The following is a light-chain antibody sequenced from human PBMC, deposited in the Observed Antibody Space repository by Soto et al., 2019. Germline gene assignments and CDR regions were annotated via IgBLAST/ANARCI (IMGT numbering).Light chain of an antibody. V-gene: IGKV3-15*01. CDR1: QSVSSN. CDR3: QQYNNWPRT. J-gene: IGKJ1*01. Sequence: VMTQSPAPLSVSPGARATLSGRASQSVSSNLAWYQQKPGQAPRLLIYGASTRATGIPARFSGSGSGTEFTLTISSLQSEDFAVYYCQQYNNWPRTFGQGTKVDIK. CDR2: GAS.